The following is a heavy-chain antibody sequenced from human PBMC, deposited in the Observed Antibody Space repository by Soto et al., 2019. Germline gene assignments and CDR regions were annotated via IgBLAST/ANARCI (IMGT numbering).Heavy chain of an antibody. CDR1: GYTFTGYY. J-gene: IGHJ6*02. CDR2: INPNSGGT. D-gene: IGHD4-17*01. CDR3: ARDLGVTTPPPYRYYYYGMDV. Sequence: GASVKVSCKASGYTFTGYYMHWVRQAPGQGLEWMGWINPNSGGTNYAQKFQGWVTMTRDTSISTAYMELSRLRSDDTAVYYCARDLGVTTPPPYRYYYYGMDVWGQGTTVTVSS. V-gene: IGHV1-2*04.